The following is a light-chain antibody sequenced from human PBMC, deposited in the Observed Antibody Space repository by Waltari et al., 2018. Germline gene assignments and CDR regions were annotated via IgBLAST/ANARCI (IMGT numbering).Light chain of an antibody. CDR1: QSISSW. V-gene: IGKV1-5*03. J-gene: IGKJ1*01. CDR3: QQYNSYSRT. Sequence: DIQMTQPPSTLSASEGDRVTITCRASQSISSWLAWYQQKPGKAPKLLIYKASSLESGVPSRFSGSGSGTEFTLTISSLQPDDFATYYCQQYNSYSRTFGQGTKVEIK. CDR2: KAS.